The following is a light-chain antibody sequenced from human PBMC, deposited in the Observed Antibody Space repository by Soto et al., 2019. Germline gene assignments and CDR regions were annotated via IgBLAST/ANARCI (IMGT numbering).Light chain of an antibody. Sequence: DIQMTQSPSTLSASVGDRVTITCRASQTINSWLAWYQQKPGKAPNLLISKASSLESGVPSRFSGSGSGTEFTLTISSLQPDDFATYYCKQYNSYGTATFGRGTKVEIK. CDR1: QTINSW. V-gene: IGKV1-5*03. CDR2: KAS. CDR3: KQYNSYGTAT. J-gene: IGKJ1*01.